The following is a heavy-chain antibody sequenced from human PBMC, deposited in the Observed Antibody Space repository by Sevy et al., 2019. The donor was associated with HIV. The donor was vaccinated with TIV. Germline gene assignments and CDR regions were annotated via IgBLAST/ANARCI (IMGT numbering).Heavy chain of an antibody. Sequence: GGSLRLSCAASGLTFSSYWMHWVRQAPGKGLVWVSCINGDGSSTSYADSVKGRFTISRDNAKNTLYLQMNSLRAEDTAVYYCVRQRGDTVVLPDVLPDYGMDVWGQGTTVTVSS. V-gene: IGHV3-74*01. CDR1: GLTFSSYW. CDR3: VRQRGDTVVLPDVLPDYGMDV. D-gene: IGHD2-2*01. CDR2: INGDGSST. J-gene: IGHJ6*02.